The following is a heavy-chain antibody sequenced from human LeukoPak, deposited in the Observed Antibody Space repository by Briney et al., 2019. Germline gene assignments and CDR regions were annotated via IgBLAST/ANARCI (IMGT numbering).Heavy chain of an antibody. Sequence: SXTLSLTCAVYGGSFSGYYWSRVRQPPGKGLEGIGEXNHSGSTNYNPSLKTRVTISVDTSKHQFSLKLSSVTAADTAVYYCARERDIVVVVAADYDAFDIWGQGTMVTVSS. J-gene: IGHJ3*02. CDR2: XNHSGST. CDR1: GGSFSGYY. D-gene: IGHD2-15*01. V-gene: IGHV4-34*01. CDR3: ARERDIVVVVAADYDAFDI.